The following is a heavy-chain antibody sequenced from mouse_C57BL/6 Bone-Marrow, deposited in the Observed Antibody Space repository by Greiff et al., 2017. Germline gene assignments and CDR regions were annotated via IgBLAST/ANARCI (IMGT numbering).Heavy chain of an antibody. Sequence: VQLQQSGAELVRPGASVKLSCKASGYTFTDYYINWVKQRPGQGLEWIARIYPGRGNTYYNETFKGKATLTAEKSSSTAYMQLSSLTSEDSAVYYCARRGDYDEVDDWGQGTTLTVSS. CDR2: IYPGRGNT. CDR1: GYTFTDYY. D-gene: IGHD2-4*01. CDR3: ARRGDYDEVDD. J-gene: IGHJ2*01. V-gene: IGHV1-76*01.